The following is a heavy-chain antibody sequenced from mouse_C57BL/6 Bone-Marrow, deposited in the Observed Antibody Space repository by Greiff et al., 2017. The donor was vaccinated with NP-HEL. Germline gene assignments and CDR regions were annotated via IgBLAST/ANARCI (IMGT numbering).Heavy chain of an antibody. CDR1: GYTFTSYW. V-gene: IGHV1-5*01. Sequence: EVQLQQSGTVLARPGASVKMSCKTSGYTFTSYWMHWVKQRPGQGLEWIGAIYPGNSDTSYNQKFKGKAKLTAVTSASTAYMALSSLTNEDSAVYYCTRGPFYYGSSYGWYFDVWGTGTKVTVSS. D-gene: IGHD1-1*01. J-gene: IGHJ1*03. CDR2: IYPGNSDT. CDR3: TRGPFYYGSSYGWYFDV.